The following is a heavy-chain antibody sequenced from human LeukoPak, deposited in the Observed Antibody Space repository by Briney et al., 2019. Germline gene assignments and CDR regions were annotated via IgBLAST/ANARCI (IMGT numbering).Heavy chain of an antibody. CDR1: GFTFSNAW. Sequence: GGSLRLSCAASGFTFSNAWMHWVRQGPGKGLEWVGRIKSKANSGTIDYAAPVKGRFTISRDDSKDTLYLQMNSLKIEDTAVYYCTTDSVFGVVKHALDIWGQGTMVTVSS. D-gene: IGHD3-3*01. J-gene: IGHJ3*02. CDR3: TTDSVFGVVKHALDI. V-gene: IGHV3-15*01. CDR2: IKSKANSGTI.